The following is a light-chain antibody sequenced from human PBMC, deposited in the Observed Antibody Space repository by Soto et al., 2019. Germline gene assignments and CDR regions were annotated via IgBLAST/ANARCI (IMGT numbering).Light chain of an antibody. CDR3: PQRTIWPPWT. Sequence: IMLSQSPRTLSLYPGERATLSCRASQSVSSSYLAVYQHKPVQPPSRLLYGASTRATGIPARFSGSGSGIEVTLTIGSLQSEDFAIYYCPQRTIWPPWTFGQGSKV. CDR2: GAS. CDR1: QSVSSSY. J-gene: IGKJ1*01. V-gene: IGKV3-15*01.